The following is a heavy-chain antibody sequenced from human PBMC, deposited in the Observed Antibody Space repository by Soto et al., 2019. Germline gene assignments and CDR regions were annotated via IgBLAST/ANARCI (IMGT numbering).Heavy chain of an antibody. CDR1: GFTFNNYA. CDR3: AKDRLAGNFDY. J-gene: IGHJ4*02. Sequence: EVQVLDSGGGLVQPGGSLRLSCAASGFTFNNYAMNWFRQPPGKGLEWVATISATGGSTYYADSVKGRFTISRDNSKNTLYLQMNGLRVEDTAVYYCAKDRLAGNFDYWGQGTQVTVSS. V-gene: IGHV3-23*01. CDR2: ISATGGST.